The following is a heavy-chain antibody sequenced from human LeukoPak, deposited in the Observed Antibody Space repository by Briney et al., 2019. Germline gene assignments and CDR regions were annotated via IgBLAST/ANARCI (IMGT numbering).Heavy chain of an antibody. J-gene: IGHJ3*02. V-gene: IGHV3-7*01. CDR1: GFTFSDHS. Sequence: QPGGSLRLSCVASGFTFSDHSMMWVRQAPGKGLEWVANLKRDGSEKNYVDSVRGRFTVSRDNAKNSLYLQMNSLRAEDTAVYYCAGPLITGGSKAFDIWGQGTMVTVSS. CDR3: AGPLITGGSKAFDI. D-gene: IGHD3-22*01. CDR2: LKRDGSEK.